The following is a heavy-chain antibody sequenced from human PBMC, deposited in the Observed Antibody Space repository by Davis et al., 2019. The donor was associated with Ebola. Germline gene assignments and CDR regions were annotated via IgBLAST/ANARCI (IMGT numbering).Heavy chain of an antibody. J-gene: IGHJ5*02. V-gene: IGHV3-30*04. CDR1: GFTFSSYA. CDR2: ISYDGSNK. D-gene: IGHD3-10*01. CDR3: ARKGHYGSGPRGYWYP. Sequence: GESLKISCAASGFTFSSYAMHWVRQAPGKGLEWVAVISYDGSNKYYADSVKGRFTISRDNSKNTLYLQMNSLRAEDTAVYYCARKGHYGSGPRGYWYPWGQGTLVTVSS.